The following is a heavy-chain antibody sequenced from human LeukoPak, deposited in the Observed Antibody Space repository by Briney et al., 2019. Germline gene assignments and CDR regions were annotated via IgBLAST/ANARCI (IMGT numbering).Heavy chain of an antibody. J-gene: IGHJ4*02. Sequence: GGSLTLSCAASGFTFSTYDFHWVRQTTGKGLEWVSATGTAGDTWYSGSVKGRFTISRENAKSSMYLQMNSLRVGDTAVYYCARQNRSGFDYWGQGTLVTVSS. CDR1: GFTFSTYD. CDR3: ARQNRSGFDY. D-gene: IGHD3-22*01. CDR2: TGTAGDT. V-gene: IGHV3-13*01.